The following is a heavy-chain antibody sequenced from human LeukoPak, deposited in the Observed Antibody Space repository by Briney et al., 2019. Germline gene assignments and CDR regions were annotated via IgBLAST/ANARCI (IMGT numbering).Heavy chain of an antibody. CDR1: GGSFSSGNFY. Sequence: SETLSLTCTVSGGSFSSGNFYWYWIRQYPGRGLEWIGYIYYSGRAYYNPSLKSRVTISVDTSKKQFSLTLSTVTAADTAMYYCARAGGSGNSTYYFDYWGQGTQVTVSS. V-gene: IGHV4-31*03. J-gene: IGHJ4*02. CDR3: ARAGGSGNSTYYFDY. D-gene: IGHD3-10*01. CDR2: IYYSGRA.